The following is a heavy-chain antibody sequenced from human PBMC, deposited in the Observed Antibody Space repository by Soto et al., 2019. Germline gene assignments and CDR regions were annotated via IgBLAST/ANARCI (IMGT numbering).Heavy chain of an antibody. V-gene: IGHV4-39*01. Sequence: QLQLQESGPGLVKPSETLSLTCTVSGGSISSSSYYWGWIRQPPGKGLEGIGSIYYSGSTYYNPSLKSRVNISVDTSKNQFSLKLSSVTAADTAVYYCARNLLGYCSGGSCYPLDYWGQGTLVTVSS. J-gene: IGHJ4*02. CDR1: GGSISSSSYY. CDR3: ARNLLGYCSGGSCYPLDY. D-gene: IGHD2-15*01. CDR2: IYYSGST.